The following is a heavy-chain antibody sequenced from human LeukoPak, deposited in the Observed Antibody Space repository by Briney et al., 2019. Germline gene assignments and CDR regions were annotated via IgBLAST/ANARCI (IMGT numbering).Heavy chain of an antibody. CDR3: ARVTTRSGYYYDFDY. CDR2: IYYGGST. J-gene: IGHJ4*02. CDR1: GGSISSYY. Sequence: SETLSLTCTVSGGSISSYYWSWIRQPPGKGLEWIGYIYYGGSTNYNPSLKSRVTISVDTSKNQFSLKLSSVTAADTAVYYCARVTTRSGYYYDFDYWGQGTLVTVSS. V-gene: IGHV4-59*01. D-gene: IGHD3-22*01.